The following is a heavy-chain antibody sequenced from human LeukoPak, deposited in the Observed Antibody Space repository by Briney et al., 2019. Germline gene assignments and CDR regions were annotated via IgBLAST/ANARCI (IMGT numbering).Heavy chain of an antibody. CDR2: ISAYNGNT. Sequence: ASVKVSCKASGYTFTSYGISWVRQAPGQGLEWMGWISAYNGNTNYAQKLQGRVTMTTDTSTSTAYMELRSLRSEDTAVYYCARGYIVGARRGNWFDPWGQGTLVTVSS. D-gene: IGHD1-26*01. CDR1: GYTFTSYG. J-gene: IGHJ5*02. CDR3: ARGYIVGARRGNWFDP. V-gene: IGHV1-18*01.